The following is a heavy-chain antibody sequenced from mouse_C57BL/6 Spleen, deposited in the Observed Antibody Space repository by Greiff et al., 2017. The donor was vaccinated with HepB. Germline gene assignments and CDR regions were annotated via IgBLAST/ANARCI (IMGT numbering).Heavy chain of an antibody. V-gene: IGHV1-36*01. Sequence: EVQLQQSGPVLVKPGPSVKISCKASGFTFTDYYMHWVKQSHGKSLEWIGLVYPYNGGTSYNQKFKGKATLTVATSSSTAYMELKSLTSEDSAVYYCASQTAQATYYAMDYWGQGTSVTVSS. D-gene: IGHD3-2*02. CDR1: GFTFTDYY. CDR2: VYPYNGGT. CDR3: ASQTAQATYYAMDY. J-gene: IGHJ4*01.